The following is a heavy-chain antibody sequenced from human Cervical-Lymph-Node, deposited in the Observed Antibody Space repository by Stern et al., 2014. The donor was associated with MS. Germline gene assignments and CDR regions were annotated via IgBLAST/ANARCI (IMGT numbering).Heavy chain of an antibody. Sequence: QVQLQDSGPGLVKPSQTLSLTCTVSGGSINNGDYYWILVRQHPGKGLEWLGYIYYSGATYYNPSLKGRLTISVDTSKRHFSLKLTSVTAADTAVYYCARELSGMYGMDVWGQGTTVTVSS. J-gene: IGHJ6*02. D-gene: IGHD1-1*01. V-gene: IGHV4-31*03. CDR3: ARELSGMYGMDV. CDR2: IYYSGAT. CDR1: GGSINNGDYY.